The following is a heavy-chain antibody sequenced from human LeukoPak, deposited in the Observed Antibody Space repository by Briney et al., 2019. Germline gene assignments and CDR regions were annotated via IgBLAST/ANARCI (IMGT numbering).Heavy chain of an antibody. CDR1: GFTFDDYG. Sequence: TGGSLRLSCAASGFTFDDYGMSWIRQAPGKGLEWVSGINWNGGSTGYADSVKGRFTISRDNAKNSLYLQMNSLRAEDTAVYYCASPVAGFDYWGQGTLVTVSS. D-gene: IGHD6-19*01. CDR3: ASPVAGFDY. CDR2: INWNGGST. V-gene: IGHV3-20*04. J-gene: IGHJ4*02.